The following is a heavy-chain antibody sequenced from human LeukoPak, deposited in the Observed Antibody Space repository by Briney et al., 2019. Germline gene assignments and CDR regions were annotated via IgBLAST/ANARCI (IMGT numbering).Heavy chain of an antibody. CDR1: GFTFRNFA. Sequence: GGSLRLSCSASGFTFRNFAISWVRQAPGKGLEWVSSTGGGDTHYADSVKGRFTISRDDSRSTVDLQMSSLRAEDTAVYYCAKDGQSFNSMYDYFDSWGQGTLVTVSS. V-gene: IGHV3-23*01. CDR3: AKDGQSFNSMYDYFDS. CDR2: TGGGDT. D-gene: IGHD2-8*01. J-gene: IGHJ4*02.